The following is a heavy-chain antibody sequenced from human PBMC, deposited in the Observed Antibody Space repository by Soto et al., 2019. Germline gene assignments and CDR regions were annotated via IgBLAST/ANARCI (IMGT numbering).Heavy chain of an antibody. CDR3: ARGGGYCSSTSCYTHYGMDV. CDR1: GFTFSSYA. J-gene: IGHJ6*02. Sequence: QVQLVESGGGVVQPGRSLRLSCAASGFTFSSYAMHWVRQAPGKGLEWVAVISYDGSNKYYADSVKGRFTISRDNSKNTLYLQMNSLRAEDRAVYYCARGGGYCSSTSCYTHYGMDVWGQGTTVTVSS. V-gene: IGHV3-30-3*01. CDR2: ISYDGSNK. D-gene: IGHD2-2*02.